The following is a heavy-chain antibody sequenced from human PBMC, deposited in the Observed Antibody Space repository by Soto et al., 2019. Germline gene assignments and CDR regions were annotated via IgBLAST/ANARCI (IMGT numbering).Heavy chain of an antibody. CDR2: INHSGST. J-gene: IGHJ4*02. V-gene: IGHV4-34*01. CDR1: GGSFSGYY. CDR3: AIGLRLIDD. Sequence: PSETLSLTCAVYGGSFSGYYWSCIRQPPGKGLEWIGEINHSGSTNYNPSLKSRVTISVVTSKNQFSLKLSSVTAADTAGYYCAIGLRLIDDRGKLTPVTVSS.